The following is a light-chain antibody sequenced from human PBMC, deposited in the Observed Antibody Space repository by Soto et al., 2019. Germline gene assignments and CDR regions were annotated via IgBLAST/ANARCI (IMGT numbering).Light chain of an antibody. J-gene: IGLJ2*01. CDR3: AAWDDSLYGVV. Sequence: QSVLTQPPSASGTPGQRVTISCSGSSSNIGTKTVNWYQQLPGTAPKLLIYSNNQRPSGVPDRFSGSKSGTSAPLAITGLQSEDEGDFYCAAWDDSLYGVVFGGGTKVTVL. CDR2: SNN. CDR1: SSNIGTKT. V-gene: IGLV1-44*01.